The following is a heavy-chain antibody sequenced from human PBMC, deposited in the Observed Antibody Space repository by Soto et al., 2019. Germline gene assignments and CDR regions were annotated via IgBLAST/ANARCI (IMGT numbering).Heavy chain of an antibody. J-gene: IGHJ5*02. D-gene: IGHD3-22*01. Sequence: SETLSLTCTVSGGSISSYYWSWVRQSPGKGLEWIGYIYYSGSTNYNPSLKSQVTISVDTSKNQFSLKLSSVTAADTAVYYCARTSYDSSGTAADPWGQGTLVTVSS. CDR3: ARTSYDSSGTAADP. CDR2: IYYSGST. V-gene: IGHV4-59*12. CDR1: GGSISSYY.